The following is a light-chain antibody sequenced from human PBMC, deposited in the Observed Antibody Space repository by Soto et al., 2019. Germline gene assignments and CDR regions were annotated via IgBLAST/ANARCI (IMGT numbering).Light chain of an antibody. CDR2: GAS. CDR1: QSVSSSP. Sequence: DIVLTQSPGTLSLSPGVRATLSCRASQSVSSSPLAWYQQKPGQAPRLLIYGASSRATGIPDRFSGSGTGTDFTLTISRLEPEDFAVYYCQQYGGSPMYTFGQGTKLEI. CDR3: QQYGGSPMYT. J-gene: IGKJ2*01. V-gene: IGKV3-20*01.